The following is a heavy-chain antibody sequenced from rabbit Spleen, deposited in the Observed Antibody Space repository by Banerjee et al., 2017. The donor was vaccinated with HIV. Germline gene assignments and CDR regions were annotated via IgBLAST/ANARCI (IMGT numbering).Heavy chain of an antibody. Sequence: QSLEESGGDLVKPGASLTLTCTASGVSFSGDSYMCWVRQAPGKGLEWIACIDAGSSGFTYFASWAKGRFTISKTSSTTVTLQMTSLTVADTATYFCARDTSSSFSSYGMDLWGPGTLVTVS. V-gene: IGHV1S40*01. CDR2: IDAGSSGFT. CDR3: ARDTSSSFSSYGMDL. CDR1: GVSFSGDSY. D-gene: IGHD1-1*01. J-gene: IGHJ6*01.